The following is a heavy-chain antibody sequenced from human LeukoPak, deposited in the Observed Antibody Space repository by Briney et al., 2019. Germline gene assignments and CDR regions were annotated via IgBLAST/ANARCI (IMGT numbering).Heavy chain of an antibody. J-gene: IGHJ4*02. CDR2: IYYSGST. CDR3: ARLLVREYYFDY. V-gene: IGHV4-59*08. CDR1: GGSISSYY. Sequence: SETLSLTCTVSGGSISSYYWSWIRQPPGKGLEWIGYIYYSGSTNYNPSLKSRVTISVDTSKNQFSLELSSVTAADTAVYYCARLLVREYYFDYWGQGTLVTVSS.